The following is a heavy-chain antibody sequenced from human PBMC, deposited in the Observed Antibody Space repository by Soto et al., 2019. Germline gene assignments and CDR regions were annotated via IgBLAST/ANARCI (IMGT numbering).Heavy chain of an antibody. CDR2: INPDSGGT. CDR1: GYTFTDYY. Sequence: ASVNVSCKASGYTFTDYYMHWVRQAPGQGLEWMGWINPDSGGTKYTQKFQGRVTMTRDTSISTAYMELSRLRSDDTAVYYCARKVRDYNFDYWGQGTLVTVSS. CDR3: ARKVRDYNFDY. D-gene: IGHD4-17*01. V-gene: IGHV1-2*02. J-gene: IGHJ4*02.